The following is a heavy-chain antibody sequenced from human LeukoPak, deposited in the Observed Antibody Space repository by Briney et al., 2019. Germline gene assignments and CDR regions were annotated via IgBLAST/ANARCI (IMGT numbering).Heavy chain of an antibody. CDR2: IYYSGST. Sequence: SETLSLTCTVSGGSISSSSYYWGWIRQPPGKGLEWIGSIYYSGSTYYNPSLKSRVTISVDTSKNQFSLKLSSVTAADTAVYYCARRNSLIGYYMDVWGKGTTVTVSS. J-gene: IGHJ6*03. CDR1: GGSISSSSYY. CDR3: ARRNSLIGYYMDV. V-gene: IGHV4-39*01.